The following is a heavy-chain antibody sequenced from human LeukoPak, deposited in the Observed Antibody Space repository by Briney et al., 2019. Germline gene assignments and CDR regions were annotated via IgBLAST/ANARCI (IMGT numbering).Heavy chain of an antibody. CDR2: IRSKSNNYAT. J-gene: IGHJ5*02. D-gene: IGHD3-22*01. CDR1: GFTFSGSA. V-gene: IGHV3-73*01. Sequence: GGSLKLSCAASGFTFSGSAMHGVRQASGKGLEGVGRIRSKSNNYATAYAASVKGRLTISRDDSKNTAYLQMNSLNTEDTAVYYCTKRATDDSSGYYSTWGQGTLVTVSS. CDR3: TKRATDDSSGYYST.